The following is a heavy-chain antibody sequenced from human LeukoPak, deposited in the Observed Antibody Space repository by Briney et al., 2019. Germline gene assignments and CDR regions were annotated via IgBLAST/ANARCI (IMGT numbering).Heavy chain of an antibody. CDR3: ARGATVWARMDV. Sequence: GRSLRLSCAASGFTFSSYGMHWVRQAPGKGLEWVAVIWHDGSNKYYADSVKGRFTISRDNAKNSLYLQMNSLRAEDTAVYYCARGATVWARMDVWGKGTTVTVSS. V-gene: IGHV3-33*01. J-gene: IGHJ6*03. CDR2: IWHDGSNK. CDR1: GFTFSSYG. D-gene: IGHD4-17*01.